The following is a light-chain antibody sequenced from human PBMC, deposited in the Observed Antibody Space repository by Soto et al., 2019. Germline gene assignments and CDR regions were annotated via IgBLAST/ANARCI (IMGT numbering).Light chain of an antibody. J-gene: IGLJ1*01. Sequence: QSALTQPPSASGSPGQSVTISCAGTSSDVGGYNYVSWYQQHPGKAPKLMIYEVNKRPSGVPDRFSGSKSGNTASLTVSGLQAEDEADYYCSSYAGSHNFGVFGTGTKLTDL. CDR3: SSYAGSHNFGV. CDR1: SSDVGGYNY. CDR2: EVN. V-gene: IGLV2-8*01.